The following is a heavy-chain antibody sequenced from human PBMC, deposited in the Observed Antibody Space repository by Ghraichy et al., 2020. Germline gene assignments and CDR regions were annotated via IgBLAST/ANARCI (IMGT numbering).Heavy chain of an antibody. V-gene: IGHV3-30-3*01. Sequence: GGSLRLSCAASGFTFSSYAMHWVRQAPGKGLEWVAVISYDGSNKYYADSVKGRFTISRDNSKNTLYLQMNSLRAEDTAVYYCARERATVTTLDAFDIWGQGTMVTASS. CDR2: ISYDGSNK. J-gene: IGHJ3*02. D-gene: IGHD4-17*01. CDR3: ARERATVTTLDAFDI. CDR1: GFTFSSYA.